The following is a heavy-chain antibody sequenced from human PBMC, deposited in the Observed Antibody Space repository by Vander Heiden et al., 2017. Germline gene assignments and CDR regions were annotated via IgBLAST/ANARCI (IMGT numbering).Heavy chain of an antibody. CDR3: ARDSRYCSGGSCYTYYYYGMDV. V-gene: IGHV1-2*02. J-gene: IGHJ6*02. CDR1: GYTFTGYY. D-gene: IGHD2-15*01. Sequence: QVQLVQSGAEVKKPGASVKVSCQGSGYTFTGYYMHWVRQHPGQRLEWMGWINPNSGGTNYAQKFQGRVTMTRDTSISTAYMELSRLRSDDTAVHYCARDSRYCSGGSCYTYYYYGMDVWGQGTTVTVSS. CDR2: INPNSGGT.